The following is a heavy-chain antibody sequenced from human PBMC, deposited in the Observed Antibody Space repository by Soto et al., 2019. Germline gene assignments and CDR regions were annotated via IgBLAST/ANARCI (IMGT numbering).Heavy chain of an antibody. D-gene: IGHD2-15*01. CDR2: MNPNSGNT. CDR3: AYSKAYPGHYYYYGMDV. V-gene: IGHV1-8*01. J-gene: IGHJ6*02. CDR1: GYTFTSYD. Sequence: ASVKVSCKASGYTFTSYDINWVRQATGQGLEWMGWMNPNSGNTGYAQKFQGRDNSKNTLFLQMNSLRAEDTAVYYCAYSKAYPGHYYYYGMDVWGQGTTVTVSS.